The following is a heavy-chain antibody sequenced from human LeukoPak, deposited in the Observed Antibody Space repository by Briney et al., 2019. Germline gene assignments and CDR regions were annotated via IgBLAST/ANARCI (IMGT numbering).Heavy chain of an antibody. V-gene: IGHV4-61*08. Sequence: SETLSLTCTVSGGSVSSGGYYWGWIRQPPGKGLEWIGYIYYSGSTNYNPSLKSRVTISVDTSKNQFSLKLSSVTAADTTVYYCARFGRYYYGMDVWGQGTTVTVSS. D-gene: IGHD3-10*01. CDR2: IYYSGST. CDR3: ARFGRYYYGMDV. J-gene: IGHJ6*02. CDR1: GGSVSSGGYY.